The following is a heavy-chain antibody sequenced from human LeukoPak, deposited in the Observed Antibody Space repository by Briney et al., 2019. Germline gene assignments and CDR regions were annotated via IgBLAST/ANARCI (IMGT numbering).Heavy chain of an antibody. J-gene: IGHJ4*02. CDR2: LSGSGGYT. CDR1: GFTFSRYA. CDR3: AKDLRGYYDLEAFFDY. V-gene: IGHV3-23*01. Sequence: GGSLRLSCAASGFTFSRYAMSWVRQAPGKGLEWVSGLSGSGGYTYYADSVKGRFTISRDNSNNTLYLQMNSLRAEDTAIYYCAKDLRGYYDLEAFFDYRGQGTLVTVSS. D-gene: IGHD3-3*01.